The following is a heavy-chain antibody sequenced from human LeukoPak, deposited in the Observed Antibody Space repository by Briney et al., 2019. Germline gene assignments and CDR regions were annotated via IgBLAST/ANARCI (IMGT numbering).Heavy chain of an antibody. Sequence: PGRSLRLSCAASGFTFSSYGMHWVRQAPGKGLEWVSYIGGSSSTIYYADSVKGRFTISRDNAKNSLYLQMNSLRAEDTAVYYCARDALYCTSTSCYDYWGQGTLVTVSS. CDR3: ARDALYCTSTSCYDY. D-gene: IGHD2-2*01. CDR2: IGGSSSTI. J-gene: IGHJ4*02. CDR1: GFTFSSYG. V-gene: IGHV3-48*04.